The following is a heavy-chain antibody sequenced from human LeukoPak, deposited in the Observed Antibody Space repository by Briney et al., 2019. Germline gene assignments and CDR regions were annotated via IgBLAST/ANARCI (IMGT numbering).Heavy chain of an antibody. CDR3: ARQTVGASYYYYYMDV. D-gene: IGHD1-26*01. CDR2: VYYSGST. V-gene: IGHV4-39*01. J-gene: IGHJ6*03. Sequence: PSETLSLTCTVSGDSISSSSYFWGWIRQPPGKGLEYIGSVYYSGSTYYNPSLKSRVTISVDTSKNQFSLKLSSVTAADTAVYYCARQTVGASYYYYYMDVWGKGTTVTISS. CDR1: GDSISSSSYF.